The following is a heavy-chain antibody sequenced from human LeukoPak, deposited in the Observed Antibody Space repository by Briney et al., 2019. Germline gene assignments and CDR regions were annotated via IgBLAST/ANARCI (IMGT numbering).Heavy chain of an antibody. Sequence: PGGSLRLSCAASGFTFSNYWMTWVRQAPGKGLEWVANIKQDGSEKFYVDSVKGRFTISRDNAKNSLYLQMNSLRAEDTAVYYCARVDWDYWFDPWGQGTLVTVSS. V-gene: IGHV3-7*04. CDR1: GFTFSNYW. CDR2: IKQDGSEK. D-gene: IGHD1-26*01. CDR3: ARVDWDYWFDP. J-gene: IGHJ5*02.